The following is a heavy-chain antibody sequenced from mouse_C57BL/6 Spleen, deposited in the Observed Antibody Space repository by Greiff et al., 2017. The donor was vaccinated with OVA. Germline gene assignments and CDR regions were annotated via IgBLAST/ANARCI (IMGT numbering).Heavy chain of an antibody. CDR2: ISYDGSN. D-gene: IGHD2-4*01. CDR3: ARDGDYDGYYAMDY. CDR1: GYSITSGYY. J-gene: IGHJ4*01. Sequence: VQLKESGPGLVKPSQSLSLTCSVTGYSITSGYYWNWIRQFPGNKLEWMGYISYDGSNNYNPSLKNRISITRDTSKNQFFLKLNSVTTEDTATYYCARDGDYDGYYAMDYWGQGTSVTVSS. V-gene: IGHV3-6*01.